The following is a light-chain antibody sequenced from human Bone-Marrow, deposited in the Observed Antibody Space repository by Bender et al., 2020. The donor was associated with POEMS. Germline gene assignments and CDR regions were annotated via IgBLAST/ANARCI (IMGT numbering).Light chain of an antibody. CDR1: SSDVGNYNF. CDR2: EAK. V-gene: IGLV2-8*01. Sequence: QSALTQPPSASGSPGQSVTIACIGTSSDVGNYNFVSWYQQQPGKAPKLIISEAKRRPAGVLIRSSGSRSGTTPPLPVSGPQAEDEAYYFCCSYTRLNTLFGGGTKVTVL. CDR3: CSYTRLNTL. J-gene: IGLJ2*01.